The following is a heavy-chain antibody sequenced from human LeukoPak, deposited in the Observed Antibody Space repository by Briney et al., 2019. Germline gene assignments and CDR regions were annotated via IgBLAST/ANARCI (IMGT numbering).Heavy chain of an antibody. J-gene: IGHJ4*02. CDR1: GGTFSSYA. D-gene: IGHD4-23*01. Sequence: ASVKVSCKTSGGTFSSYAISWVRQAPGQGLEWMGGIIPMFGTPNYAQKFQGRVTITTDESTNTAYMELSSLRSEDTAMYYCVREGNQVLTKNFDLWGQGALVTVSS. CDR3: VREGNQVLTKNFDL. V-gene: IGHV1-69*05. CDR2: IIPMFGTP.